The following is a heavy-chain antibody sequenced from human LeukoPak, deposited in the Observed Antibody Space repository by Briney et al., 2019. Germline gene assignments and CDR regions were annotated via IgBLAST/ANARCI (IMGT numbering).Heavy chain of an antibody. V-gene: IGHV3-64*01. CDR3: ARRGDGYNPPFDY. Sequence: GGSLRLSCAAPGFTFSSYAMHLVRQAPGEGLEYVSAISSNGGSTYYANSVKGRFTISRDNSKNTLYLQMGSLRAEDMAVYYCARRGDGYNPPFDYWGQGTLVTVSS. J-gene: IGHJ4*02. CDR1: GFTFSSYA. D-gene: IGHD5-24*01. CDR2: ISSNGGST.